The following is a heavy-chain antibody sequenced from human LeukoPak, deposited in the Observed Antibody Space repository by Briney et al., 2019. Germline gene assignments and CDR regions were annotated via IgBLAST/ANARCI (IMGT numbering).Heavy chain of an antibody. CDR1: GYTFTGYY. CDR2: INPNSGGT. Sequence: ASVKVSCKASGYTFTGYYTHWVRQAPGQGLEWMGWINPNSGGTNYAQKFQGRVTMTRDTSISTAYMELSRLRSDDTAVYYCARGNDYGDYFDYWGQGTLVTVSS. CDR3: ARGNDYGDYFDY. J-gene: IGHJ4*02. V-gene: IGHV1-2*02. D-gene: IGHD4-17*01.